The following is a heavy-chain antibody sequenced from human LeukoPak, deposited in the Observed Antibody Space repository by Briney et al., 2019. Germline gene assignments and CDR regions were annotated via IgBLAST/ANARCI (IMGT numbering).Heavy chain of an antibody. J-gene: IGHJ5*02. D-gene: IGHD4-17*01. CDR2: INPSGGST. Sequence: ASVTVSCKASGYTFTSYYMHWVRQAPGQGLEWMGIINPSGGSTSYAQKFQGRVTMTRDTSTSTVYMELSSLRSEDTAVCYCARSDYGGGNWFDPWGQGTLVTVSS. V-gene: IGHV1-46*01. CDR1: GYTFTSYY. CDR3: ARSDYGGGNWFDP.